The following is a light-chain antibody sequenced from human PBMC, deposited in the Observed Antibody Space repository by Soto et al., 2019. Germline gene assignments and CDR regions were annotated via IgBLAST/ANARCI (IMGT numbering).Light chain of an antibody. CDR1: QSVSNNY. J-gene: IGKJ1*01. CDR3: QQYGSSGT. Sequence: EIVLTQSRGTLSLSPGERATLSCRASQSVSNNYLAWYQQKPGQAPRLLIYGASNRVTGIPDRFSGSGSGTDFTLTISRLEPEDFAVYYCQQYGSSGTFGQGTKVDIK. CDR2: GAS. V-gene: IGKV3-20*01.